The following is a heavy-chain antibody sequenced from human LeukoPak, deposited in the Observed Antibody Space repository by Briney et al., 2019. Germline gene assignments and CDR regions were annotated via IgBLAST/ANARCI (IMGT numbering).Heavy chain of an antibody. J-gene: IGHJ4*02. CDR2: ISSSGSTI. CDR3: ARDHQGYSRAFDY. V-gene: IGHV3-48*03. D-gene: IGHD6-13*01. Sequence: PGGALRLSCAASGFTFSSYEMNWVRQAPGKGLEWVSYISSSGSTIYYADSVKGRFTISRDNAKNSLYPQMNSLRAEDTAVYYCARDHQGYSRAFDYWGQGTLVSVSS. CDR1: GFTFSSYE.